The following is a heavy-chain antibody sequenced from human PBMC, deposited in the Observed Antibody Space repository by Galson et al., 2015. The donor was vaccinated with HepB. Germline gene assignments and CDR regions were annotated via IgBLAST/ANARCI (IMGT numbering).Heavy chain of an antibody. CDR3: AKDEIFYYDNRGFSSNWFDP. CDR1: GFTFSSYA. V-gene: IGHV3-23*01. Sequence: SLRLSCAASGFTFSSYAMSWVRQAPGKGLEWVSTISGSGGTTYYTDSVKGRFTISRDKSKNTLYLQMNSLRAEDTAVYYCAKDEIFYYDNRGFSSNWFDPWGQGTLVTVPS. CDR2: ISGSGGTT. D-gene: IGHD3-22*01. J-gene: IGHJ5*02.